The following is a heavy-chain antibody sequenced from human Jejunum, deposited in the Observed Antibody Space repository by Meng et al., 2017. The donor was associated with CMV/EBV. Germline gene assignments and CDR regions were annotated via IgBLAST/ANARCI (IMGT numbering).Heavy chain of an antibody. Sequence: QGPLAQACADVKQPGSSLHVSCASSGFLFPRYAISWVRPAPGQWLPYMGWISAYNRHTNYAQELQGRVTMTTDTSTSTAYMELRSLRFDDTAVYYCARFYCSSTSCPHVLFDYWGQGTLVTVSS. CDR3: ARFYCSSTSCPHVLFDY. V-gene: IGHV1-18*01. CDR2: ISAYNRHT. D-gene: IGHD2-2*01. CDR1: GFLFPRYA. J-gene: IGHJ4*02.